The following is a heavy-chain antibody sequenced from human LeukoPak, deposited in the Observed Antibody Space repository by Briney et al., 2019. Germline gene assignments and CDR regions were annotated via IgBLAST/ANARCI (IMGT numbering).Heavy chain of an antibody. D-gene: IGHD2-21*02. Sequence: GASVNVSCTASGYTFTSYGISWVRQAPGQGLEWMGWISAYNGNTNYAQKLQGRVTMTTDTSTSTAYMELRSLRSEDTAVYYCATPWCGGDCPPYYFYYYVDVWGTGTTVTVSS. J-gene: IGHJ6*03. V-gene: IGHV1-18*01. CDR1: GYTFTSYG. CDR2: ISAYNGNT. CDR3: ATPWCGGDCPPYYFYYYVDV.